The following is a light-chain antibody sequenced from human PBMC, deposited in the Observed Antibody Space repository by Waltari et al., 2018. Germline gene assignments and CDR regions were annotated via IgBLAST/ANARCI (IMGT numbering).Light chain of an antibody. CDR2: DVS. CDR3: SSHTGSSVVL. CDR1: DSALGDSNF. Sequence: QSALTQPASVSGSPGQSITISCTGVDSALGDSNFVSWYQQHPGNAPQFMIYDVSNRPSGVSDRFSASKSGNTASLTISGLQTEDEADYYCSSHTGSSVVLFGGGTKVTVL. V-gene: IGLV2-14*03. J-gene: IGLJ3*02.